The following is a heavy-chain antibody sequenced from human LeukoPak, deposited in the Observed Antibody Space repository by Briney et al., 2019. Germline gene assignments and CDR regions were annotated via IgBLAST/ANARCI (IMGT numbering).Heavy chain of an antibody. V-gene: IGHV3-23*01. CDR3: AKDQLGVHYN. CDR1: GFTVSSNY. Sequence: GGSLRLSCAASGFTVSSNYMSWVRQAPGKGLEWVSAISGSGRNTYYADSVKGRFTISRDNSQNTLYLQMNSPRAEDTALYYCAKDQLGVHYNWGQGTLVTVSS. CDR2: ISGSGRNT. D-gene: IGHD5-24*01. J-gene: IGHJ4*02.